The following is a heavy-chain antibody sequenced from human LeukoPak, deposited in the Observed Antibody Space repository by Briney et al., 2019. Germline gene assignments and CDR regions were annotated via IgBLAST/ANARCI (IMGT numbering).Heavy chain of an antibody. Sequence: SEALSLTCAVSGGSISSSNGWSGVRQPPGKGLEGIGEIYHSGSTNYNPSLKRRDTISVDNSKNQFSLKVSSVTAVDRAVYYCARDRYYDILTGSAWFDPWGQGTLVTVSS. CDR1: GGSISSSNG. V-gene: IGHV4-4*02. J-gene: IGHJ5*02. CDR2: IYHSGST. D-gene: IGHD3-9*01. CDR3: ARDRYYDILTGSAWFDP.